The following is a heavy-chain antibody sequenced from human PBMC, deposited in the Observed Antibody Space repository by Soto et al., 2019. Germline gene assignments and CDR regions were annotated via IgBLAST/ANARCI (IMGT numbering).Heavy chain of an antibody. CDR3: AREFRSPGYSTSMPNWFDP. CDR2: INHSGST. V-gene: IGHV4-34*01. CDR1: GGSFSGYY. Sequence: SETLSLTCAVYGGSFSGYYWSWIRQPPGKGLEWIGEINHSGSTNYNPSLKSRVTISVDTSKNQFSLKLSSVTAADTAVYYCAREFRSPGYSTSMPNWFDPWGQGTLVTVSS. D-gene: IGHD3-22*01. J-gene: IGHJ5*02.